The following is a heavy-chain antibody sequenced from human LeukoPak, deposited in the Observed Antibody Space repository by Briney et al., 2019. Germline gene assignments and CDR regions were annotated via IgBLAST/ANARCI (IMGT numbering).Heavy chain of an antibody. D-gene: IGHD6-13*01. J-gene: IGHJ4*02. V-gene: IGHV3-74*01. CDR3: ARIGDSSWFDY. CDR1: GFTFSSYW. Sequence: PGGSLRLSCAASGFTFSSYWMHWVRQAPGKGLAWVSRINSDESSTTYADSVKGRFTISRDNAKNTLYLQMNSLRAEDTAVYYCARIGDSSWFDYWGQGTLVTVSS. CDR2: INSDESST.